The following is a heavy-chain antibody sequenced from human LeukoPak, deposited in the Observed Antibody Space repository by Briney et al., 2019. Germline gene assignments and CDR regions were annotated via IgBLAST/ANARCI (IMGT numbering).Heavy chain of an antibody. CDR2: IYPGDSDT. Sequence: NRGESLKISCKGSGYSFTTYWIAWVRQMPGKGLEWMGIIYPGDSDTRYSPSLQGQVTMSADKSISTAYLQWSSLKASDTAMYYCARRFAGTTSFDYWGQGTLVSVSS. CDR1: GYSFTTYW. CDR3: ARRFAGTTSFDY. J-gene: IGHJ4*02. D-gene: IGHD1-1*01. V-gene: IGHV5-51*01.